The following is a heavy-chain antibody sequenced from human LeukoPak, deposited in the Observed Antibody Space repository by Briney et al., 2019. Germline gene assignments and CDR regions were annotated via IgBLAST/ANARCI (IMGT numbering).Heavy chain of an antibody. J-gene: IGHJ6*02. CDR2: ISYDGSNK. Sequence: GGSLRLSCAASGFTFSSYAMHWVRQAPGKGLKWVAVISYDGSNKYYADSVKGRFTISRDNSKNTLYLQMNSLRAEDTAVYYCAREEQWLVWGYYYYGMDVWGQGTTVTVSS. V-gene: IGHV3-30-3*01. CDR3: AREEQWLVWGYYYYGMDV. D-gene: IGHD6-19*01. CDR1: GFTFSSYA.